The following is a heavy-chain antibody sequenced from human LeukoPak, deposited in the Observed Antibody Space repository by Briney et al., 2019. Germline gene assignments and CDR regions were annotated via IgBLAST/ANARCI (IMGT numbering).Heavy chain of an antibody. CDR1: GFTFDDYG. Sequence: GGSLRLSCAASGFTFDDYGMSWVRQAPGKGLEWVSGINWNGGSTGYADSVKGRFTISRDNAKNSLYLQMNSLGAEDTALYHCARVLGTTSDYYGMDVWGQGTTVTVSS. J-gene: IGHJ6*02. CDR2: INWNGGST. V-gene: IGHV3-20*01. CDR3: ARVLGTTSDYYGMDV. D-gene: IGHD1-7*01.